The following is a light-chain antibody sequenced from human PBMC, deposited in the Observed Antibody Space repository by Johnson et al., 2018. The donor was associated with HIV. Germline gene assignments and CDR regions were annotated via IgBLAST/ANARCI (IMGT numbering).Light chain of an antibody. V-gene: IGLV1-51*01. CDR3: GTWDSSLSAPRYS. J-gene: IGLJ1*01. CDR2: DNN. Sequence: QSILTQPPSVSAAPGQKVTISCSGSSSNIGNNYVSWYQQLPGTAPKLLIYDNNKRPSGIPDRFSGSKSGTSATLGITGLQTGDEADYYCGTWDSSLSAPRYSFGPGTKVTVL. CDR1: SSNIGNNY.